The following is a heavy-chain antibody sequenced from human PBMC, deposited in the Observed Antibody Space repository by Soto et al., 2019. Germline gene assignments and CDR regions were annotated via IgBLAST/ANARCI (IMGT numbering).Heavy chain of an antibody. Sequence: QVQLVQSGAEVKKPGSSVRVSCKASGDTFTFYSINWVRQAPGLGLEWMGRINPIISMSNYAQRIKGRVPMTADKSTSTAYMELSSLRSADTARFYCASSSGSGYRAFDYWGQGALVTVSS. CDR1: GDTFTFYS. D-gene: IGHD3-10*01. J-gene: IGHJ4*02. CDR2: INPIISMS. CDR3: ASSSGSGYRAFDY. V-gene: IGHV1-69*02.